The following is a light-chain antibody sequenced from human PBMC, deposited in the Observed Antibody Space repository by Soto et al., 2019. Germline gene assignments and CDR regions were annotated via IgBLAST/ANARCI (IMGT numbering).Light chain of an antibody. CDR2: SAS. J-gene: IGKJ1*01. CDR1: QGI. V-gene: IGKV1-6*01. CDR3: LQDYNCPLT. Sequence: AIQLTQSPSSLSASVGDRVTITCRASQGILGWYQQKPGKAPKLLIYSASSLQSGVPSRSSGSGSGTDFTLTISSLQPEDFATYYCLQDYNCPLTFGQGTKVDIK.